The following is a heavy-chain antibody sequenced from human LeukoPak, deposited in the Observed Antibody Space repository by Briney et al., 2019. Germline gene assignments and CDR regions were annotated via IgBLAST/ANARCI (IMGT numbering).Heavy chain of an antibody. CDR3: ASGSYVWGSYRYTGPFDY. CDR2: IIPIFGTA. J-gene: IGHJ4*02. V-gene: IGHV1-69*05. Sequence: SVKVSCKASGGTFSSYAISWVRQAPGQGLEWMGEIIPIFGTANYAQKFQGRVTITTDESTSTAYMELSSLRSEDTAVYYCASGSYVWGSYRYTGPFDYWGQGTLVTVSS. CDR1: GGTFSSYA. D-gene: IGHD3-16*02.